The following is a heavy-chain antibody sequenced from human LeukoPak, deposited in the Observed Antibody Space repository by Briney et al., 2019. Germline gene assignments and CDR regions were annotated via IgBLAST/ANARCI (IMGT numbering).Heavy chain of an antibody. Sequence: GGSLRLSCAASGFTFSSYSMNWVRQAPGKGLEWVSSISSSSSYIYYADSVKGRFTISRDNAKNSLYLKMNSLRAEDTAVYYCARDGEDIVVVPGDDAFDIWGQGTMVTVSS. V-gene: IGHV3-21*01. CDR1: GFTFSSYS. D-gene: IGHD2-2*01. CDR3: ARDGEDIVVVPGDDAFDI. J-gene: IGHJ3*02. CDR2: ISSSSSYI.